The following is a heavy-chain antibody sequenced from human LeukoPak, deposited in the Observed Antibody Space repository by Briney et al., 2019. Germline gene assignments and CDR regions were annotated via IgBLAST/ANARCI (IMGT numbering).Heavy chain of an antibody. D-gene: IGHD2-15*01. CDR1: GGSISSGDYY. V-gene: IGHV4-30-4*01. CDR2: IYYSGST. Sequence: SETLSLTCTVSGGSISSGDYYWSWLRQPPGKGLEWIGYIYYSGSTYYNPSLKSRVTISVDTSKNQFSLRLSSVTAADTAVYYCARRPGWSSAWYFDLWGRGTLVTVSS. J-gene: IGHJ2*01. CDR3: ARRPGWSSAWYFDL.